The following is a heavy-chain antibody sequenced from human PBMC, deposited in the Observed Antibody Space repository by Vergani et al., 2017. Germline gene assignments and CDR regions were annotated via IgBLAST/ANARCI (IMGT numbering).Heavy chain of an antibody. Sequence: EVQLVESGGGLVQPGGSLRLSCAASVFTFSSYWMSWFRQAPGKGLEWVANIKQDGSEKYYVDSVKGRFTISRDNAKNSLYLQMNSLRAEDTAVYYCARAGYSSSWDAFDIWGQGTMVTVSS. CDR3: ARAGYSSSWDAFDI. CDR1: VFTFSSYW. CDR2: IKQDGSEK. J-gene: IGHJ3*02. D-gene: IGHD6-13*01. V-gene: IGHV3-7*01.